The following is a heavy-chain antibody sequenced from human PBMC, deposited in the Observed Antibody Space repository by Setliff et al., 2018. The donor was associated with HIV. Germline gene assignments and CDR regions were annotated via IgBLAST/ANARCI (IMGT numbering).Heavy chain of an antibody. V-gene: IGHV4-39*01. D-gene: IGHD3-10*01. CDR1: GGSFRSSRYY. Sequence: ASETLSLTCTVSGGSFRSSRYYWGWIRQPPGKGLEWIGNIHYGGFFWYSPSLKSRVTISVDTSKNQFSLRLSSVTAADTAVYYCARPALGIGGGSRFDNWGRGTRVTVSS. J-gene: IGHJ4*02. CDR3: ARPALGIGGGSRFDN. CDR2: IHYGGFF.